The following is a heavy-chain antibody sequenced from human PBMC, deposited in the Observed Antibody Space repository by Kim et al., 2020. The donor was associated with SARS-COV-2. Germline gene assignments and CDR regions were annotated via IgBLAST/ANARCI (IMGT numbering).Heavy chain of an antibody. J-gene: IGHJ5*02. V-gene: IGHV1-8*01. Sequence: GYAQHFQGRVTLTRDISTNTAYMELSSLRSEDTAVYYCARGPEGRRNWFDPWGQGTLVTVAS. CDR3: ARGPEGRRNWFDP.